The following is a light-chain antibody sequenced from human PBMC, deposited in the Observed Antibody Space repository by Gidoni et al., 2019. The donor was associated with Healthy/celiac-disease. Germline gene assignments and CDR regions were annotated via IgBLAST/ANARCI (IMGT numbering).Light chain of an antibody. J-gene: IGLJ2*01. CDR2: GNS. CDR3: QSYDSSLSGFVV. CDR1: SSNSGAGYD. Sequence: QSVLTQPPSVSGAPGQRVTIACTGSSSNSGAGYDVHWYQQLPGTAPKLLIYGNSNRPSGVPDRFSGSKSGTSASLAITGLQAEDEADYYCQSYDSSLSGFVVFGGWTKLTVL. V-gene: IGLV1-40*01.